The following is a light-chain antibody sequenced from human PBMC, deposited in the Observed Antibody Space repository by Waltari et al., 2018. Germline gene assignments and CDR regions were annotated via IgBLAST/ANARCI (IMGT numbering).Light chain of an antibody. J-gene: IGLJ1*01. V-gene: IGLV3-19*01. Sequence: SSELTQDPAVSVALGQTVTITCRGDSLRTYYANWYQQKPGQAPLLVIFGENDRPSGIPDRFSASNSGNTASLTITGAQAEDEADYYCNPRESMTNPIFVFGTGTKVTVL. CDR2: GEN. CDR3: NPRESMTNPIFV. CDR1: SLRTYY.